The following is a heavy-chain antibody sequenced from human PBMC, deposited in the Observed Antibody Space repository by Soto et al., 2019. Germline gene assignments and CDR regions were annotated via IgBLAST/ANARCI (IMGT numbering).Heavy chain of an antibody. J-gene: IGHJ4*02. Sequence: PGGSLRLSCAASGFTFSTFTLTWVRQAPGKRLEWIAYITGSGSPIYYADSVKGRFTISRDNARNSVYLQMDRLRDEDTAVYYCARGVGTGFYPYFDYWGQGTLVTVSS. V-gene: IGHV3-48*02. D-gene: IGHD3-22*01. CDR2: ITGSGSPI. CDR1: GFTFSTFT. CDR3: ARGVGTGFYPYFDY.